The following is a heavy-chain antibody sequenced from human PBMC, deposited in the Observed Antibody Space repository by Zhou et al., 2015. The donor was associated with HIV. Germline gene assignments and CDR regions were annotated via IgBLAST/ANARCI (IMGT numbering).Heavy chain of an antibody. D-gene: IGHD2-2*01. CDR1: GGTFSSYA. V-gene: IGHV1-69*01. J-gene: IGHJ4*02. Sequence: QVQLVQSGAEVKKPGSSVKVSCKASGGTFSSYAISWVRQAPGQGLEWMGGIIPIFGTANYAQKFQGRVTITADESTSTAYMELSSLRSEDTAVYYCARAGYCSSTSCYALGSHFDYWGQGNPGHRLL. CDR3: ARAGYCSSTSCYALGSHFDY. CDR2: IIPIFGTA.